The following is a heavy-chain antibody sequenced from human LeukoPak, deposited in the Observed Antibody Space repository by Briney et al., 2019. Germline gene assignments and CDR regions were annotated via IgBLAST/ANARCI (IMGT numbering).Heavy chain of an antibody. CDR2: ISSTSSTI. Sequence: GGSLRLSCAASGFTFSSYTMNWVRQAPGKGLEWVSYISSTSSTIYYADSVKGRFTISRDNAKNSLYLQMNSLRDEDTAVYYCARVGYCSSTTCYYYFDHWGQGTLVTVSS. D-gene: IGHD2-2*01. CDR3: ARVGYCSSTTCYYYFDH. V-gene: IGHV3-48*02. CDR1: GFTFSSYT. J-gene: IGHJ4*02.